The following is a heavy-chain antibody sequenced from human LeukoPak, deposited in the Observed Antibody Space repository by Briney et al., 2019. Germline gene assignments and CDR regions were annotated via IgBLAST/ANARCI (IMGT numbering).Heavy chain of an antibody. Sequence: LSGGSLRLSCAASGFTFSSYAMSWVRQAPGKGLEWVSAISGSGGSTYYTDSVKDRFTISRDNSKNTLYLQMNSLRAEDTAVYYCAKSAAAGNYYYYGMDVWGQGTTVTVSS. D-gene: IGHD6-13*01. CDR2: ISGSGGST. J-gene: IGHJ6*02. CDR3: AKSAAAGNYYYYGMDV. V-gene: IGHV3-23*01. CDR1: GFTFSSYA.